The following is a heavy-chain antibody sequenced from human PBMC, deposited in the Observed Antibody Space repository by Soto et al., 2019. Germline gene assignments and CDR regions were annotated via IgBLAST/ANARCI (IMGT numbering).Heavy chain of an antibody. V-gene: IGHV3-7*01. J-gene: IGHJ4*02. D-gene: IGHD2-2*01. Sequence: EVQLVESGGGLVQPGGSLRLSCAASGFTFSRSSMSWVRQATGKGLEWVANIEQDGSEKNYVDSVKGRFTVSRDNAKNSLYLQMNSLRVEDTAVYYCAREGRGYCSSTTCPGIWGQGTLVTVSS. CDR3: AREGRGYCSSTTCPGI. CDR1: GFTFSRSS. CDR2: IEQDGSEK.